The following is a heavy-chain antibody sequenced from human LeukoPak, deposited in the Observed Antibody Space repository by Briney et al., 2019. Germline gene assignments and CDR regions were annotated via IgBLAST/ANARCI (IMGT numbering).Heavy chain of an antibody. Sequence: SQTLSLTCTVSGGSISSGGYYWSWIRQPPGKGLEWIGYIYHSGSTYYNPSLKSRVTISVDRSKNQFSLKLSSVTAADTAVYYCARQDEFVGYFDYWGQGTLVTVSS. CDR3: ARQDEFVGYFDY. CDR2: IYHSGST. V-gene: IGHV4-30-2*01. D-gene: IGHD3-10*01. CDR1: GGSISSGGYY. J-gene: IGHJ4*02.